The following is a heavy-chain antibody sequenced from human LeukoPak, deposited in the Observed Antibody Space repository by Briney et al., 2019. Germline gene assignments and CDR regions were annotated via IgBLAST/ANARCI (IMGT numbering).Heavy chain of an antibody. J-gene: IGHJ6*02. Sequence: ASVKVSCKASGYTFTSYDINWVRQAPGQGLEWMGWINTNTGNPTYAQGFTGRFVFSLDTSVSTAYLQISSLKAEDTAVYYCARDAVYDFWSGYSITYGMDVWGQGTTVTVSS. D-gene: IGHD3-3*01. CDR1: GYTFTSYD. V-gene: IGHV7-4-1*02. CDR2: INTNTGNP. CDR3: ARDAVYDFWSGYSITYGMDV.